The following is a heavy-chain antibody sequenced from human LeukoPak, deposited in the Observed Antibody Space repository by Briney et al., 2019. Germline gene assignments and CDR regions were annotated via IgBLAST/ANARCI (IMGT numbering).Heavy chain of an antibody. CDR1: GGSISSSSYY. Sequence: SETLSLTCTVSGGSISSSSYYWGWIRQPPGKGLEWIGSIYYSGSTYYNPSLKSRVTISVDTSKNQFSLKLSSVTAADAAVYYCARGLAAVDDYFDYWGQGTLVTVSS. D-gene: IGHD6-13*01. CDR3: ARGLAAVDDYFDY. J-gene: IGHJ4*02. CDR2: IYYSGST. V-gene: IGHV4-39*01.